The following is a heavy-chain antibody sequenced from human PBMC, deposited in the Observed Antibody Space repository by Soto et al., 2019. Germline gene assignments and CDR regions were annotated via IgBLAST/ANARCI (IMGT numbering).Heavy chain of an antibody. V-gene: IGHV4-39*01. CDR3: ARSFSTSAIPNWFDP. CDR2: IYYSGST. Sequence: TSETLSLTCTVSGGSISSSSYYWGWIRQPPGKGLEWIGSIYYSGSTYYNPSLKSRVTISVDTSKNQFSLNLSPVTAADTAVYYCARSFSTSAIPNWFDPWGQGTLVTVSS. D-gene: IGHD6-6*01. CDR1: GGSISSSSYY. J-gene: IGHJ5*02.